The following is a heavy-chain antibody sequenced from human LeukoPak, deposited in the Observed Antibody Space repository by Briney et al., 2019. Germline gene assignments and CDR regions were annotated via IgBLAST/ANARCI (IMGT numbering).Heavy chain of an antibody. J-gene: IGHJ4*02. CDR3: ASDNYYDSSGYYF. CDR1: GFTFSSYW. D-gene: IGHD3-22*01. V-gene: IGHV3-74*01. CDR2: INSDGSST. Sequence: GGSLRLSCAASGFTFSSYWMHWVRQAPGKGLVRVSRINSDGSSTSYADSVKGRFTISRDNAKNTLYLQMNSLRAEDTAVYYCASDNYYDSSGYYFWGQGTLVTVSS.